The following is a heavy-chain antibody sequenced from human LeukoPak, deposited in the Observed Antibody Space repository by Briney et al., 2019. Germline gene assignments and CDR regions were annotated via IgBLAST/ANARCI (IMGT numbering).Heavy chain of an antibody. J-gene: IGHJ4*02. V-gene: IGHV1-18*04. Sequence: ASVKVSCKASGYTFTGDQIYWLRQAPGQGLEWMGWISAYNGNTNYAQKLQGRVTMTTDTSTSTAYMELRSLRSDDTAVYYCARVPLPGIAAVPFDYWGQGTLVTVSS. CDR1: GYTFTGDQ. CDR2: ISAYNGNT. CDR3: ARVPLPGIAAVPFDY. D-gene: IGHD6-25*01.